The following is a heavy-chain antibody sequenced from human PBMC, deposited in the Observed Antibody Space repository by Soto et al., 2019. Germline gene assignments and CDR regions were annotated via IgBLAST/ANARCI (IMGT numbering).Heavy chain of an antibody. J-gene: IGHJ4*02. D-gene: IGHD3-10*01. CDR1: GGSFSSYI. CDR2: IIPVFGTA. V-gene: IGHV1-69*13. Sequence: SVKVSCKASGGSFSSYIISWVRQAPGQGLEWMGGIIPVFGTANYAQKLQGNVKITADESTNTAYLEFNSLRSEDTAVYYCASSNYYAMTKSDDGGQGT. CDR3: ASSNYYAMTKSDD.